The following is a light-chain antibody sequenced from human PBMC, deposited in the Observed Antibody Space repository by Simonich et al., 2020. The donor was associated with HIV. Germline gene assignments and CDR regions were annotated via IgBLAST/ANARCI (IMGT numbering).Light chain of an antibody. V-gene: IGLV2-11*01. J-gene: IGLJ2*01. CDR1: SSDVGGYNY. CDR3: CSYAGAYTVI. Sequence: QSALTQPRSVSGSPGQSVTISCTGNSSDVGGYNYVSWYQQHPDKAPKLMIYDVSKRPSGVPDRFSGSKSGNTASLTISGLQAEDESDYYCCSYAGAYTVIFGGGTKLTVL. CDR2: DVS.